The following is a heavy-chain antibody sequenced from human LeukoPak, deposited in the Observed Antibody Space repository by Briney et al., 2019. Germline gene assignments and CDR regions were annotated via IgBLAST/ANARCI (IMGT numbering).Heavy chain of an antibody. D-gene: IGHD2-15*01. CDR3: ASMGSGGYHTDY. CDR2: IKQDGSEK. J-gene: IGHJ4*02. Sequence: GGSLRLSCAASGFTFSDHYMDWVRQAPGKGLEWVANIKQDGSEKYYVDPVKGRFTISRDNAKNSLYLQMNSLRAEDTAVYYCASMGSGGYHTDYWGQGTLVTVSS. V-gene: IGHV3-7*01. CDR1: GFTFSDHY.